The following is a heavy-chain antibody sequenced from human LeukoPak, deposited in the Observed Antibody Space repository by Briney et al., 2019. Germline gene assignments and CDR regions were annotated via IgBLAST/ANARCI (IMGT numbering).Heavy chain of an antibody. D-gene: IGHD4-23*01. CDR1: GGSISSYY. J-gene: IGHJ4*02. V-gene: IGHV4-59*08. Sequence: PSETLSLTCTVSGGSISSYYWSWIRQPPGKGLQWIGYIYYSGSTNYNPSLKSRVTISVDTSKNQFSLKLSSVTAADTAVYYCARQIPYGGNAYYFVYWGQGTLVTVSS. CDR2: IYYSGST. CDR3: ARQIPYGGNAYYFVY.